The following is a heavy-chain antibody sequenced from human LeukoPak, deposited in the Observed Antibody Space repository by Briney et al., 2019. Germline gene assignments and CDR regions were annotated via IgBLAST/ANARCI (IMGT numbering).Heavy chain of an antibody. D-gene: IGHD6-19*01. Sequence: SETLSLTCTVSGGSISSSSYYWGWIRQPPGKGLEWIGSIYYSGSAYYNPSLKSRVTISVDTSKNQFSLKLSSVTAADTAVYYCATGSQWLVPLFDYWGQGTLVTVSS. CDR1: GGSISSSSYY. CDR3: ATGSQWLVPLFDY. J-gene: IGHJ4*02. V-gene: IGHV4-39*07. CDR2: IYYSGSA.